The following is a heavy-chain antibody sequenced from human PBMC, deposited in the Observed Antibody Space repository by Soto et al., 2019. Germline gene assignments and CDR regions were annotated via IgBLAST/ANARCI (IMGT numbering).Heavy chain of an antibody. CDR2: ISAYNGNT. Sequence: ASVKVSCKASGYTFTSYGISWVRQAPGQGLEWMGWISAYNGNTNYAQKLQGRVTMTTDTSTSTAYMELRSLRSDDTAVYYCASSIVLMVYSPHLDGDGFEVWWQGTMVTVAS. J-gene: IGHJ3*01. D-gene: IGHD2-8*01. CDR1: GYTFTSYG. V-gene: IGHV1-18*01. CDR3: ASSIVLMVYSPHLDGDGFEV.